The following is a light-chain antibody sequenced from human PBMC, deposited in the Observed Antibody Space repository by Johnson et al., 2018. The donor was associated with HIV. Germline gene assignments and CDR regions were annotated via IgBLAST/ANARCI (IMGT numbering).Light chain of an antibody. Sequence: QSVLTQPPSVSAAPGQKVTISCSGSSSNIGNNYVSWYQQLPGAAPKLLIYENNKRPSGIPDRFSGSKSGTSATLGITGLQPGDEAAYYCGTCDSSRSAYVCGTGTKVTVL. J-gene: IGLJ1*01. CDR2: ENN. V-gene: IGLV1-51*02. CDR3: GTCDSSRSAYV. CDR1: SSNIGNNY.